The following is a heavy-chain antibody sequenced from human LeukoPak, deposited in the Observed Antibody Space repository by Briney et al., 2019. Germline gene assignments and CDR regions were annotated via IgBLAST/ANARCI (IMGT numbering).Heavy chain of an antibody. D-gene: IGHD3-3*01. CDR2: ISAYNGNT. Sequence: ASVKVSCTASGYTFTSYGISWVRQAPGQGLEWMGWISAYNGNTNYAQKLQGRVTMTTDTSTSTAYMELRSLRSDDTAVYYCARDGYYDFWSGYLSYLDYWGQGTLVTVSS. CDR3: ARDGYYDFWSGYLSYLDY. J-gene: IGHJ4*02. V-gene: IGHV1-18*01. CDR1: GYTFTSYG.